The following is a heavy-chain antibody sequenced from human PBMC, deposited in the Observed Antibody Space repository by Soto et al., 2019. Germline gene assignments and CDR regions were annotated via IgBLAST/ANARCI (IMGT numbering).Heavy chain of an antibody. J-gene: IGHJ4*02. CDR1: GGSISSSSYY. Sequence: QLQLQESGPGLVKPSETLSLTCSVSGGSISSSSYYWGWIRQPPGKGLEWIGSIYYSGSTYYNPSLKSRVTISVDTSKNQFSLKLTSVTAADTAVFYCASQKEYSSGWNDYWGQGTLVTVSS. CDR3: ASQKEYSSGWNDY. D-gene: IGHD6-19*01. CDR2: IYYSGST. V-gene: IGHV4-39*01.